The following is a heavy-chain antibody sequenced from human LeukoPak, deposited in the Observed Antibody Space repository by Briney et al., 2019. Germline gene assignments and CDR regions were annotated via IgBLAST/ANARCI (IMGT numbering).Heavy chain of an antibody. J-gene: IGHJ6*02. V-gene: IGHV3-74*01. CDR1: GFTFSSYW. CDR2: IKADGSET. Sequence: PGGSLRLSCEASGFTFSSYWMHWVRQAPGKGLVWVSRIKADGSETSYADSVKGRFTISRDNAKNTLYLQMSSLRDEDTAMYYCASPYRGTMVRGHGMDVWGQGTTVTVSS. CDR3: ASPYRGTMVRGHGMDV. D-gene: IGHD3-10*01.